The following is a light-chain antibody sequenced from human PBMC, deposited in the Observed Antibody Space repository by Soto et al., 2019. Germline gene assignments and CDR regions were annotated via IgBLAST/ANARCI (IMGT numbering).Light chain of an antibody. CDR1: GSNIGSNT. V-gene: IGLV1-44*01. J-gene: IGLJ1*01. Sequence: HSALTQPPSASGTPGQRVTISCSGSGSNIGSNTVNWYQQLPGTAPKLLIYRSSQRPSGVPDRFSGSKSGTSASLAISGLQSEDEADYYCAAWDDSLNGYVFGTGTKVTVL. CDR3: AAWDDSLNGYV. CDR2: RSS.